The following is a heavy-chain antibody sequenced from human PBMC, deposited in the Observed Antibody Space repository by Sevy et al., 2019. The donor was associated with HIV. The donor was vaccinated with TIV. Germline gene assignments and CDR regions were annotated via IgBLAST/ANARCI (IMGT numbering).Heavy chain of an antibody. CDR1: GFTFGTNI. Sequence: GGSLRLSCSASGFTFGTNIMHWVRQPPGKRLEYVSGITSNGVTTHYADSVKGRFTISRDNSKDTMYLQMSSLRPEDTAVYYCVKDRGLTQDIDYWGQGTLVTVSS. CDR3: VKDRGLTQDIDY. J-gene: IGHJ4*02. CDR2: ITSNGVTT. D-gene: IGHD3-10*01. V-gene: IGHV3-64D*06.